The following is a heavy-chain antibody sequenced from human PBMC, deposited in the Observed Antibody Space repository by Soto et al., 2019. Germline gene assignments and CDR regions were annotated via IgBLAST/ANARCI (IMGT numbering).Heavy chain of an antibody. D-gene: IGHD3-3*01. V-gene: IGHV3-23*01. CDR2: ISSTGRST. CDR1: GFTFANYA. CDR3: AKVANVGVVVEYFDH. J-gene: IGHJ4*02. Sequence: GGSLRLSCGSSGFTFANYAMGWVRQAPGKGLEWVSGISSTGRSTYYADSVRGRFSISRDNSKNTVDLQINSVRAEDTAVYYCAKVANVGVVVEYFDHWGQGSLVTVSS.